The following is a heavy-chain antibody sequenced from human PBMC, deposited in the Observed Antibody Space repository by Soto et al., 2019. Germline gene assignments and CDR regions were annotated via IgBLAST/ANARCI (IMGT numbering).Heavy chain of an antibody. D-gene: IGHD1-26*01. CDR1: GFTFSSYS. Sequence: EVQLVESGGGLVKPGGSLRLSCAASGFTFSSYSMNWVRQAPGKGLEWVSSISSSSSYIYYADSVKGRFTISRDNAKNSLYLQMNSLRAEDTAAYYCARDLVGATNYYYYGMDVWGQGTTVTVSS. CDR2: ISSSSSYI. J-gene: IGHJ6*02. CDR3: ARDLVGATNYYYYGMDV. V-gene: IGHV3-21*01.